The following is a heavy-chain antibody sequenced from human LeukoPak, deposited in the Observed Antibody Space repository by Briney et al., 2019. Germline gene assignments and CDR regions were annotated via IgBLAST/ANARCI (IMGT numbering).Heavy chain of an antibody. V-gene: IGHV1-69*05. D-gene: IGHD2-2*01. CDR2: IIPIFGTA. CDR1: GGTFSSYA. Sequence: SVKVSCKASGGTFSSYAISWVRQAPGQGLEWMGRIIPIFGTANYAQKFQGRVTITTDESTSTAYMELSSLRSEDTAVYYCASPVPAPTQSEYFQHWGQGTLVTVSS. CDR3: ASPVPAPTQSEYFQH. J-gene: IGHJ1*01.